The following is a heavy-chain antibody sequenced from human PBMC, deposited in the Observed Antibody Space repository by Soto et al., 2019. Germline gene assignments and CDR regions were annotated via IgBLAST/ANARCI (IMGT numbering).Heavy chain of an antibody. J-gene: IGHJ6*03. D-gene: IGHD3-10*01. CDR1: GGSFSGYY. V-gene: IGHV4-59*01. CDR2: IYYSGST. CDR3: ARASGLWFGELLGPDYYYYYMDV. Sequence: SETLSLTCAVYGGSFSGYYWSWIRQPPGKGLEWIGYIYYSGSTNYNPSLKSRVTISVDTSKNQFSLKLSSVTAADTAVYYCARASGLWFGELLGPDYYYYYMDVWGKGTTVTVSS.